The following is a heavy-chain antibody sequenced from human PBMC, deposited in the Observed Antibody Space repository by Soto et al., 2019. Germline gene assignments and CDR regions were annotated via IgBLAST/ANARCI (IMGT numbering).Heavy chain of an antibody. Sequence: EVQLMESGGGLVQPGGSLRLSCAASGFTLSYYWMSWVRQAPGKGLEWVPNIKEDGSEKYYVDSVKGRFTISRDNAQNSVFLQMNSLRVEDTAIYYCARDCSGGSCQYWGQGTLVTVSS. J-gene: IGHJ4*02. D-gene: IGHD2-15*01. CDR1: GFTLSYYW. V-gene: IGHV3-7*01. CDR2: IKEDGSEK. CDR3: ARDCSGGSCQY.